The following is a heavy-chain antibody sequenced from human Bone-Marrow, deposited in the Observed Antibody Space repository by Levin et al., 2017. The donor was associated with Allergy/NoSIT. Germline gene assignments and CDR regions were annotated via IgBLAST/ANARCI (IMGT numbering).Heavy chain of an antibody. D-gene: IGHD3-10*01. Sequence: GESLKISCSASGFTFSSYAMHWVRQAPGKGLEYVSAISSNGGSTYYADSVKGRFTISRDNSKNTLYLQMSSLRAEDTAVYYCVKGATENYYGSGSTFDYWGQGTLVTVSS. V-gene: IGHV3-64D*06. CDR1: GFTFSSYA. CDR2: ISSNGGST. CDR3: VKGATENYYGSGSTFDY. J-gene: IGHJ4*02.